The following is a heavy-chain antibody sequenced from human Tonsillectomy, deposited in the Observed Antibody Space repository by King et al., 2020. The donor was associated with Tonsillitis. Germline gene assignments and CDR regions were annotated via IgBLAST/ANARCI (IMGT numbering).Heavy chain of an antibody. Sequence: VQLVESGGGLVQPGGSLRLSCAASGFTFSSYYMSWVRQAPGKGLEWVANIKQDGSDKYYVDSVKGRFTISRDNAKNSLYLQMNSLRGEDTAVYYCARDPYGDPLDYWGQGTLVTVSS. CDR1: GFTFSSYY. D-gene: IGHD4-17*01. CDR3: ARDPYGDPLDY. CDR2: IKQDGSDK. J-gene: IGHJ4*02. V-gene: IGHV3-7*04.